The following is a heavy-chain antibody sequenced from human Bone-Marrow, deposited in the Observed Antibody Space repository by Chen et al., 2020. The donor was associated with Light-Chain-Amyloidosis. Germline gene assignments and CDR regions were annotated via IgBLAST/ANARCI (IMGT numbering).Heavy chain of an antibody. CDR3: TTSSGGD. Sequence: EAQLEESGGGLVQPGGSLRLSCAASEFTFSSYWMSWVRQAPGKGLEWVANINEDGSESYYADSVMGRFTISRDNAKDSVYLQMNSLRPEDTAVYYCTTSSGGDWGQGTLVTVSS. D-gene: IGHD3-10*01. CDR1: EFTFSSYW. J-gene: IGHJ4*02. CDR2: INEDGSES. V-gene: IGHV3-7*03.